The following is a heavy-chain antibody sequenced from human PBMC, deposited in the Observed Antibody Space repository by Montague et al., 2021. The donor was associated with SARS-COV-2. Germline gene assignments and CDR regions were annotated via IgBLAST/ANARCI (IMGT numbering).Heavy chain of an antibody. V-gene: IGHV2-70*11. D-gene: IGHD3-22*01. CDR2: IDWDDDK. J-gene: IGHJ3*02. CDR1: GFSLSTSGMC. Sequence: PALVKPIQTLTLTCTFSGFSLSTSGMCVSWIRQPPGKALEWLARIDWDDDKYYSTSLKTRLTISKDTSKNQVVLTMANMDPVDTATYYCARTLTTKVAFDIWGQGTMVTVSS. CDR3: ARTLTTKVAFDI.